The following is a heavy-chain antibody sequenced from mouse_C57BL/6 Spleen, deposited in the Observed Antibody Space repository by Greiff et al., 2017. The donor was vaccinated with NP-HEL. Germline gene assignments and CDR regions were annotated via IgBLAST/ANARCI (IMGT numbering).Heavy chain of an antibody. D-gene: IGHD2-4*01. J-gene: IGHJ2*01. CDR1: GFTFSSYG. CDR3: ARQDYDGVFFDY. CDR2: ISSGGSYT. Sequence: EVKLVESGGDLVKPGGSLKLSCAASGFTFSSYGMSWVRQTPDKRLEWVATISSGGSYTYYPDSVKGRFTISRDNAKNTLYLQMSSLKSEDTAMYYCARQDYDGVFFDYWGQGTTLTVSS. V-gene: IGHV5-6*01.